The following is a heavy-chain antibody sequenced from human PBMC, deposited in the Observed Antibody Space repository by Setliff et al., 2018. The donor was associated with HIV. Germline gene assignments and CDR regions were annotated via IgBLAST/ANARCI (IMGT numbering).Heavy chain of an antibody. CDR1: GGSISSHY. D-gene: IGHD3-10*01. Sequence: LSLTCTVSGGSISSHYWSWIRQPAGKGLEWIGRLHLSGDTNYNPSLKSRVTMSIDTSKNQFSLKLSSVTAADTAVYYCARDNSYYYGSGSHYWYGMDVWGQGTTVTVSS. V-gene: IGHV4-4*07. J-gene: IGHJ6*01. CDR2: LHLSGDT. CDR3: ARDNSYYYGSGSHYWYGMDV.